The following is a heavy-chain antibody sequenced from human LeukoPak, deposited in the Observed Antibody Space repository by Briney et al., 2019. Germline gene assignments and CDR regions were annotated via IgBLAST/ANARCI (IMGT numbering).Heavy chain of an antibody. CDR1: GFTFSSYG. CDR2: IWYDGSNK. V-gene: IGHV3-33*01. CDR3: ARGGYCSSTSCYKRPRGSVFDY. Sequence: GGSLRLSCAASGFTFSSYGMHWVRQAPGKGLEWVAVIWYDGSNKYYADSVNGRFTISRDNSKNTLYLQMNSLSAEDTAVYYCARGGYCSSTSCYKRPRGSVFDYWGQGTLVTVSS. D-gene: IGHD2-2*02. J-gene: IGHJ4*02.